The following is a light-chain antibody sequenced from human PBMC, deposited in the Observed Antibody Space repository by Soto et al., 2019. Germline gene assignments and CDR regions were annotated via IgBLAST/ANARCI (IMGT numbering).Light chain of an antibody. V-gene: IGLV1-51*01. CDR3: GAWDNRLSAVV. Sequence: QSVLTQPPSVSAAPGQKVTISCSGTYSNIGTNFVSWYHQLPGAAPKLLIYDTDKRPSGIPDRFSASKSGTSATLGIAGLQTGDEADYYCGAWDNRLSAVVFGGGTKLPS. CDR1: YSNIGTNF. CDR2: DTD. J-gene: IGLJ2*01.